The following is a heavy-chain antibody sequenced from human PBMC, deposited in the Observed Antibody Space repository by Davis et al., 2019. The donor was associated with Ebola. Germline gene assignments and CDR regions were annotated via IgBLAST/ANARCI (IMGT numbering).Heavy chain of an antibody. J-gene: IGHJ3*02. CDR2: IYHGGST. Sequence: SETLSLTCAVSGDSISSRNWWSWVRQPPGKGLEWIGEIYHGGSTNYNPSLKSRVTMSVDKSKNQFSLKLSSVTAADTAVYYCARRASYNWNYAFDIWGQGTMVTVSS. CDR1: GDSISSRNW. D-gene: IGHD1-7*01. CDR3: ARRASYNWNYAFDI. V-gene: IGHV4-4*02.